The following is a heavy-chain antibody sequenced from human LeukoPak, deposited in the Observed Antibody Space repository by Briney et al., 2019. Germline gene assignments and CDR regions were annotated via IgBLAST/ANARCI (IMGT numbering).Heavy chain of an antibody. J-gene: IGHJ4*02. CDR3: ARHRGNYDILTGYPSPETFDY. CDR1: GGSISSSSYY. CDR2: IYYSGST. Sequence: PSETLSLTCTVSGGSISSSSYYWGWIRQPPGKGLEWIGSIYYSGSTYYYPSLKSRVTISVDTSKNQFSLKLSSVTAADTAVYYCARHRGNYDILTGYPSPETFDYWGQGTLVTVSS. V-gene: IGHV4-39*01. D-gene: IGHD3-9*01.